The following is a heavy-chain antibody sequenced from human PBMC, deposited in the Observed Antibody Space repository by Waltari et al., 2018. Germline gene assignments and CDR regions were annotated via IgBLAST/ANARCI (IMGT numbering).Heavy chain of an antibody. CDR1: GGTFSSYA. CDR2: IIPIFGTA. CDR3: ARDGAAGSGWVDY. J-gene: IGHJ4*02. V-gene: IGHV1-69*01. D-gene: IGHD6-19*01. Sequence: QVQLVQSGAEVKKPGSSVKVSCKASGGTFSSYAISWVRQAPGQGLEWMGGIIPIFGTANYAQKCQGRVTITADEASSTAYMELRSLRSDDTAVYYCARDGAAGSGWVDYWGQGTLVTVSS.